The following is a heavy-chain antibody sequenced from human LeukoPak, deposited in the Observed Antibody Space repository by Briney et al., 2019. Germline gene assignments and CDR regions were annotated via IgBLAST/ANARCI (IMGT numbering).Heavy chain of an antibody. CDR2: IYYSGST. J-gene: IGHJ4*02. Sequence: SETLSLTCTVSGGSISSSSYYWGWIRQPPGKGLKWIGSIYYSGSTYYNPSLKSRVTISVDTSKNQFSLKLSSVTAADTAVYYCARVVTYDFWSGYQDYWGQGTLVTVSS. D-gene: IGHD3-3*01. CDR3: ARVVTYDFWSGYQDY. CDR1: GGSISSSSYY. V-gene: IGHV4-39*07.